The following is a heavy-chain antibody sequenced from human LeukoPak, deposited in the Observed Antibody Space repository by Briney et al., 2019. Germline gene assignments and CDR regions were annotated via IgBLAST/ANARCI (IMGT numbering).Heavy chain of an antibody. J-gene: IGHJ4*02. D-gene: IGHD6-13*01. V-gene: IGHV3-21*01. Sequence: GGSLRLSCAASGFTFSSYSMNWVRQAPGKGLEWVSSISSSSSYIYYADSVKGRFTISRDNAKNSLYLQMNSLRAEDTAVYYCARDLETGIAAAGTSDFGGQGTLVTVSA. CDR2: ISSSSSYI. CDR1: GFTFSSYS. CDR3: ARDLETGIAAAGTSDF.